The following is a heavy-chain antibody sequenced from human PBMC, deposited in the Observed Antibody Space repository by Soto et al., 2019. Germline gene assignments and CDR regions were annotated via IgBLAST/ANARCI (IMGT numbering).Heavy chain of an antibody. V-gene: IGHV1-8*01. D-gene: IGHD3-10*01. J-gene: IGHJ4*02. CDR2: MNPNSGNA. CDR1: GYTFTSYD. CDR3: ARGGDYYGSGSSYFDY. Sequence: QVQLVQSGAEVKKPGASVKVSCEASGYTFTSYDLNWVRQATGQGLEWMGWMNPNSGNAGYAEKFQGRVTMTRNTSIKTADIELSSLRSDDTAVYLCARGGDYYGSGSSYFDYWGQGIPVTVSS.